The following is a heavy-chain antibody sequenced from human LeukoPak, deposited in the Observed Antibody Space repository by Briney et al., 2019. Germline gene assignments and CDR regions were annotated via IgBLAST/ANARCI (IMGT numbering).Heavy chain of an antibody. CDR2: MNPNSGNT. J-gene: IGHJ6*02. CDR3: ASTHSNPNYYYYGMDV. CDR1: GFTFTSHD. V-gene: IGHV1-8*01. Sequence: ASVKVSCKASGFTFTSHDYNWVRQATGQGLEWMGWMNPNSGNTGYAQKFQGRVTMTRDTSITTVYMELSSLTSEDTAVYYCASTHSNPNYYYYGMDVWGQGTTVTVSS. D-gene: IGHD4-11*01.